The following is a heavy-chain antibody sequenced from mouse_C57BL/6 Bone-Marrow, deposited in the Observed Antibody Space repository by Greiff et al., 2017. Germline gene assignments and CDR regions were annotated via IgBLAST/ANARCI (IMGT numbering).Heavy chain of an antibody. V-gene: IGHV14-4*01. CDR2: IDPENGAT. Sequence: EVQLQESGAELVRPGASVKLSCTASGFNIKDDYMHWVKQRPEQGLEWIGWIDPENGATEYASKFQGKATITADTSSNTAYLQLSSLTSEDTAVYYCTTWGGNYVGTWFAYWGQGTLVTVSA. J-gene: IGHJ3*01. CDR3: TTWGGNYVGTWFAY. CDR1: GFNIKDDY. D-gene: IGHD2-1*01.